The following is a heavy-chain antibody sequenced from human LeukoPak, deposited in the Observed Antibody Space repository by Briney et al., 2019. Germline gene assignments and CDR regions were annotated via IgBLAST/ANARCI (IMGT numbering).Heavy chain of an antibody. J-gene: IGHJ4*02. V-gene: IGHV4-34*01. D-gene: IGHD5-18*01. Sequence: SETLSLTCAVYGGSFSGYYWSWIRQPPGKGLEWIGEINHSGSTNYNPSLKSRVTISVDTSKNQSSLKLSSVTAADTAVYYCARGLPRGYSYGYGPSEGYWGQGTLVTVSS. CDR2: INHSGST. CDR3: ARGLPRGYSYGYGPSEGY. CDR1: GGSFSGYY.